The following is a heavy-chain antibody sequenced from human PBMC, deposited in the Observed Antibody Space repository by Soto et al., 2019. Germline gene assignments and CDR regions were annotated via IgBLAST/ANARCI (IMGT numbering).Heavy chain of an antibody. CDR1: GYTFTSYD. CDR3: AGPQRMSMGYAFDI. V-gene: IGHV1-8*01. D-gene: IGHD2-2*01. CDR2: MNPNSGNT. Sequence: GASVKVSCKASGYTFTSYDINWVRQATGQGLEWMGWMNPNSGNTGYAQKFQGRVTMTRNTSISTAYMELSSLRSEDTAVYYCAGPQRMSMGYAFDIWGQGTMVTVSS. J-gene: IGHJ3*02.